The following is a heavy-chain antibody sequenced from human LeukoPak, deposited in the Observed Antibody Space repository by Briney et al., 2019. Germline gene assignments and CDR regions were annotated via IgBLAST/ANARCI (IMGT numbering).Heavy chain of an antibody. J-gene: IGHJ4*02. D-gene: IGHD3-10*01. CDR3: AKVTYGSGTYGAFDS. Sequence: GGSLRLSCAASGFTFSSHGMSWVRQAPGKGLERVSTISGSGDYTYYADSVKSRFTISRDNSKNTLYLQMNSLRAEDTAIYYCAKVTYGSGTYGAFDSWGQGTLVTVSS. V-gene: IGHV3-23*01. CDR2: ISGSGDYT. CDR1: GFTFSSHG.